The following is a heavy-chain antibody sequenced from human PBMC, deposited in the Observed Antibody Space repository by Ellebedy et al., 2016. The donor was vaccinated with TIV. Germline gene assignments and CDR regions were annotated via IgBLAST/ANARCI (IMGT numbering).Heavy chain of an antibody. V-gene: IGHV3-30*18. CDR3: AKYRYNWNDVGAGYYYYGMDV. D-gene: IGHD1-1*01. CDR1: GFTFSSYG. CDR2: ISYDGSNK. J-gene: IGHJ6*02. Sequence: GASLRLSXAASGFTFSSYGMHWVRQAPGKGLEWVAVISYDGSNKYYADSVKGRFTISRDNSKNTLYLQMNSLRAEDTAVYYCAKYRYNWNDVGAGYYYYGMDVWGQGTTVTVSS.